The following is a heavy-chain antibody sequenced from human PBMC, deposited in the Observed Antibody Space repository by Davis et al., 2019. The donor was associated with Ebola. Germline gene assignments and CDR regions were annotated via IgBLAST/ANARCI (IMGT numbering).Heavy chain of an antibody. CDR3: ERVKGADYGIDY. J-gene: IGHJ4*02. D-gene: IGHD4-17*01. Sequence: SATLSLTCTVSGGSISSYYWSWIRQPPGKGLEWIGYIYYSGSTNYNPSLKSRVTISVDTSKNQFSLKLSSVTAADTAVYYCERVKGADYGIDYWGQGTLVTVSS. V-gene: IGHV4-59*01. CDR1: GGSISSYY. CDR2: IYYSGST.